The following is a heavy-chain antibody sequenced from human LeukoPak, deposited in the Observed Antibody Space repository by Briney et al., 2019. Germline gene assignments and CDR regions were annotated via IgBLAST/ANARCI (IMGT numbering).Heavy chain of an antibody. V-gene: IGHV1-8*03. Sequence: ASVKFSCNASGYTFTSNDINWVRQATGQGLEWMGWMNPNSGNTGYAQKFQGRVTITRNTSINTHYMERSSLRSEDTAVYYCPRGPDYRNYGVSSSYYMDVWGRGTTVTVSS. CDR1: GYTFTSND. D-gene: IGHD4-11*01. J-gene: IGHJ6*03. CDR2: MNPNSGNT. CDR3: PRGPDYRNYGVSSSYYMDV.